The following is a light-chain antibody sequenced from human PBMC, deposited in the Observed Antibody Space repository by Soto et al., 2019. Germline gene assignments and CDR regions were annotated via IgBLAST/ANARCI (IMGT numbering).Light chain of an antibody. J-gene: IGKJ4*01. Sequence: EIVLTQSPGTLSLSPGERATLSCRASQSVSSTYLAWYQQKPGQAPRLLIYGASSRATGIPDRFSGSGSGTGFTLTISRLEPEDYAVYYCQQYDSSRLFGGGTKVEIK. V-gene: IGKV3-20*01. CDR3: QQYDSSRL. CDR2: GAS. CDR1: QSVSSTY.